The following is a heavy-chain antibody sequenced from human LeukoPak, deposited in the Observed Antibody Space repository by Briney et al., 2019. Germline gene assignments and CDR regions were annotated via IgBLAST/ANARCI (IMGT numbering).Heavy chain of an antibody. CDR2: IYYSGST. V-gene: IGHV4-61*05. CDR3: ARGDYDILTGYFHDY. D-gene: IGHD3-9*01. Sequence: SETLSLTCTVSGGSISSSSYYWGWIRQPPGKGLEWIGYIYYSGSTNYNPSLKSRVTISVDTSKNQFSLKLSSVTAADTAVYYCARGDYDILTGYFHDYWGQGTLVTVSS. CDR1: GGSISSSSYY. J-gene: IGHJ4*02.